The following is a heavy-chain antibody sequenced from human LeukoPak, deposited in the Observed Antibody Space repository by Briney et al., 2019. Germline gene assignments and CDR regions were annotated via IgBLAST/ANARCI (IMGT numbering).Heavy chain of an antibody. V-gene: IGHV4-59*12. CDR3: ARVGVATLIRDAFDI. J-gene: IGHJ3*02. CDR1: GGSISSYY. CDR2: IYNIGGT. Sequence: SETLSLTCTVSGGSISSYYWTWIRQPPGKGLEWIGFIYNIGGTTYNPSLKSRVTMSVDTSKNQFSLKLSSVTAADTAVYYCARVGVATLIRDAFDIWGQGTMVTVSS. D-gene: IGHD5-12*01.